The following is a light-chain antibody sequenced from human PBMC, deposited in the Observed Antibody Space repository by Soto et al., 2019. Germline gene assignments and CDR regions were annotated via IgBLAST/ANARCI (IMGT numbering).Light chain of an antibody. CDR3: SAYTSSSSSWV. J-gene: IGLJ3*02. V-gene: IGLV2-14*01. CDR1: MRDVGAYNL. CDR2: EVR. Sequence: QSALTQPASVSGSAGQSITISCSGTMRDVGAYNLVSWYQQHPGTAPKLIIYEVRNRPSGISSRFSGSRSGNTASLTISGLQPEDEGDYYCSAYTSSSSSWVFGGGTKLTVL.